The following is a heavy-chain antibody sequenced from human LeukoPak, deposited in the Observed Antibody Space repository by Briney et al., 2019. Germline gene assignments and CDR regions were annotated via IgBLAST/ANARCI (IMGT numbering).Heavy chain of an antibody. J-gene: IGHJ4*02. CDR1: GFTFSNYG. Sequence: PGGSLRLSCAASGFTFSNYGMLWVRQAPGKGLDWVAVVSYDGSDKHYADSVKGRFTISRDNSKNTLYLQMNSLRAEDTAVYYCARGYTYYYDSSGYPLDYWGQGTLVTVSS. D-gene: IGHD3-22*01. V-gene: IGHV3-30*03. CDR2: VSYDGSDK. CDR3: ARGYTYYYDSSGYPLDY.